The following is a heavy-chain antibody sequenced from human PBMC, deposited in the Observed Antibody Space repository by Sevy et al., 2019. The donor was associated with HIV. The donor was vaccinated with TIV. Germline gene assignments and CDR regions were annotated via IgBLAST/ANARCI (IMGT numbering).Heavy chain of an antibody. CDR3: TRASLLSYCSTTSCYYAFDI. J-gene: IGHJ3*02. D-gene: IGHD2-2*01. Sequence: GGSLRLSCNASGITFSTSVMNWVRQSPDRGLEWVSSISGDTYYTHYADSMRGRCIVSRDNAKNSLFLEMNGLTVEDTAVYYCTRASLLSYCSTTSCYYAFDIWGPGTVVTVSS. CDR2: ISGDTYYT. CDR1: GITFSTSV. V-gene: IGHV3-21*01.